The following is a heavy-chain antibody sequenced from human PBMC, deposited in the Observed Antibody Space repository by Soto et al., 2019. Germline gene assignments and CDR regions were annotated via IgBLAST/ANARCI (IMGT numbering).Heavy chain of an antibody. CDR3: VRVQSEGADTNDRGYHYYGMDV. CDR2: ISYDGSYK. V-gene: IGHV3-30*04. J-gene: IGHJ6*02. CDR1: GFTFSTYA. Sequence: QVHLVESGGGVVQPGRSLRLSCAASGFTFSTYAMHWVRQAPGKGLEWVAVISYDGSYKYYADSVKGRFTISRDNSKNLLYRQMNSLGAEDTAVYYCVRVQSEGADTNDRGYHYYGMDVWGQGTTVTVSS. D-gene: IGHD1-1*01.